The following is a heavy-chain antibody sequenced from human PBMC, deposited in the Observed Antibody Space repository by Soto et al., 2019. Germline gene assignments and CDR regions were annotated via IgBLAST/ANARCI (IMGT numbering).Heavy chain of an antibody. Sequence: GESLKISCKGSGYSFTSYWIGWVRQMPGKGLEWMGIIYPGDSDTRYSPSFQGQVTISADKSISTAYLQWSSLKASDTAMYYCARPGAPLELGSYYYGMDVWGQETTVTVSS. D-gene: IGHD1-7*01. J-gene: IGHJ6*02. CDR2: IYPGDSDT. V-gene: IGHV5-51*01. CDR1: GYSFTSYW. CDR3: ARPGAPLELGSYYYGMDV.